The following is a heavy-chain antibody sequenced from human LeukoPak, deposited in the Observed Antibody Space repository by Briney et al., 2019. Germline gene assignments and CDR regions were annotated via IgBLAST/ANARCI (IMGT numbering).Heavy chain of an antibody. J-gene: IGHJ6*03. CDR2: VYTNGGT. CDR3: AGGHSGSSAKILYYYYMDV. D-gene: IGHD1-26*01. V-gene: IGHV4-4*07. Sequence: SETLSLTCVVSGGSINSDFWSRIRQPAGKGLEWIGRVYTNGGTNYNPSLKSRVTISIDTAKNQFSLRVRSVTAADTAIYYCAGGHSGSSAKILYYYYMDVWGKGTTVTVSS. CDR1: GGSINSDF.